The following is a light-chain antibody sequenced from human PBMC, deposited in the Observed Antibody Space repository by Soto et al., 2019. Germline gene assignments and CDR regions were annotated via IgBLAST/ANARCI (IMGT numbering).Light chain of an antibody. CDR2: DTS. V-gene: IGKV3-15*01. Sequence: EVVMTQSPATLSVSPGEGVTLSCRANQGIGDTLAWYQHKPGQTPRLLIYDTSTRATGVPARFSGSGSGTDFTLTINSLEPEDFAVYYCQQYGSSPRTFGQGTKVEV. CDR3: QQYGSSPRT. CDR1: QGIGDT. J-gene: IGKJ1*01.